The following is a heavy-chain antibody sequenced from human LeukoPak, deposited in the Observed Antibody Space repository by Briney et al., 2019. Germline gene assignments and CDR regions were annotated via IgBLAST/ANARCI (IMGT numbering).Heavy chain of an antibody. CDR2: ISSSGTTI. CDR3: ARFGRYFDWLFGDY. D-gene: IGHD3-9*01. Sequence: PGGSLRLSCAASGFTFSDYYMGWIRQAPGKGLEWVSYISSSGTTIYYADSVKGRFTISRDNAKNSLYLQMNSLRAEDTAVYYCARFGRYFDWLFGDYWGQGTLVTVSS. CDR1: GFTFSDYY. V-gene: IGHV3-11*04. J-gene: IGHJ4*02.